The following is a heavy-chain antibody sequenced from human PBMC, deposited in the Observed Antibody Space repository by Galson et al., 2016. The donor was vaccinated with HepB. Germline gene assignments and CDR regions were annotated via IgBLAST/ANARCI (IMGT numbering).Heavy chain of an antibody. CDR2: IDWDDDK. D-gene: IGHD3-10*01. V-gene: IGHV2-70*01. Sequence: PALVKPTQTLTLTCTFSGFSLSTSGMCVSWIRQPPGKALVWLAFIDWDDDKYYSTSLKTRLTISKDTSNNQVVLTMTNMDPADTATYYCARSSPYYYGSGSPFDPWGQGTLVTVSS. J-gene: IGHJ5*02. CDR3: ARSSPYYYGSGSPFDP. CDR1: GFSLSTSGMC.